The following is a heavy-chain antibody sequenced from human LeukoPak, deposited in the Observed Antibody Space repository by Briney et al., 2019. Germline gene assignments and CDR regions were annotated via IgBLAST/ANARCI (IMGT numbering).Heavy chain of an antibody. Sequence: GGSLRLSCAASGFTFSSYGMHWVRQAPGKGLEWVAVIWYDGSNKYYADSVKGRFTISRDNSKNTLYLQMSSLRAEDTAVYHCARGLVALDYWGQGTLVTVSS. CDR2: IWYDGSNK. CDR3: ARGLVALDY. D-gene: IGHD5-12*01. V-gene: IGHV3-33*01. J-gene: IGHJ4*02. CDR1: GFTFSSYG.